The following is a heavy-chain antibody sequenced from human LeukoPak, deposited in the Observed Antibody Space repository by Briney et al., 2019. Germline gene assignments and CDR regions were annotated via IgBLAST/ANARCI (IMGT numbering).Heavy chain of an antibody. Sequence: GASVKVSCKASGYTFTSYGISWVRQAPGQGLEWMGWISAYNGNTNYAQKLQGRVTMTTDTSTSTAYMELRSLRSDDTAVYYCARDPNDYGDYGSWDDAFDIWGQGQWSPSLQ. CDR2: ISAYNGNT. J-gene: IGHJ3*02. D-gene: IGHD4-17*01. CDR3: ARDPNDYGDYGSWDDAFDI. V-gene: IGHV1-18*01. CDR1: GYTFTSYG.